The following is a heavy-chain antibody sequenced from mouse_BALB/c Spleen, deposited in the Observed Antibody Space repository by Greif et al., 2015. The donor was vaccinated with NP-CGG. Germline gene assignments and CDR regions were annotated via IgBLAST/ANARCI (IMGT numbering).Heavy chain of an antibody. CDR3: ARWGLRFYYAMDY. J-gene: IGHJ4*01. CDR1: GYAFSSYW. D-gene: IGHD2-2*01. Sequence: QVQLKESGAELVRPGSSVKISCKASGYAFSSYWMNWVKQRPGQGLEWIGQIYPGDGDTNYNGKFKGKATLTADKSSSTAYMQLSSLTSEDSAVYFCARWGLRFYYAMDYWGQGTSVTVSS. V-gene: IGHV1-80*01. CDR2: IYPGDGDT.